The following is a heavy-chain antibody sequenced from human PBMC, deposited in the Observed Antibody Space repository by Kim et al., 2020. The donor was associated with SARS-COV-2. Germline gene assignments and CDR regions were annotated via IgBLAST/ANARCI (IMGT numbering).Heavy chain of an antibody. V-gene: IGHV4-34*01. J-gene: IGHJ6*02. Sequence: SETLSLTCAVYGGSFSGYYWSWIRQPPGKGLEWIGEINHSGSTNYNPSLKSRVTISVDTSKNQFSLKLSSVTAADTAVYYCARRHIGLIYGMDVWGQGTTVTVSS. D-gene: IGHD5-12*01. CDR3: ARRHIGLIYGMDV. CDR2: INHSGST. CDR1: GGSFSGYY.